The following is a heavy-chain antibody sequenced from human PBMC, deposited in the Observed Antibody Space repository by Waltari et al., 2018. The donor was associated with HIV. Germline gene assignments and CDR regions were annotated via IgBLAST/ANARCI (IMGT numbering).Heavy chain of an antibody. V-gene: IGHV1-46*01. D-gene: IGHD3-3*01. J-gene: IGHJ3*02. CDR1: GYTFTNYY. CDR2: INPIGGST. CDR3: ARDKAVGIITSVFNM. Sequence: QVQLVQSGAEVKKPGASVKVSCKASGYTFTNYYINWVRQAPGQGLEWMARINPIGGSTSHAQKFQGRVTMTRDTSTSTVYMELSSLRSEDTAVYYCARDKAVGIITSVFNMWGQGTMVIVSS.